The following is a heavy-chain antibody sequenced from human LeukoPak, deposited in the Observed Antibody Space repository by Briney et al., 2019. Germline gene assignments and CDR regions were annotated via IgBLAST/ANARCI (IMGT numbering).Heavy chain of an antibody. J-gene: IGHJ3*02. CDR1: GYTFTSYY. V-gene: IGHV1-46*01. CDR2: INPSGGIT. Sequence: GASVKVSCKASGYTFTSYYMHWVRQAPGQGLEWMGIINPSGGITSYAQKFQGRVTMTRDTSTSTVYMELSSLRSEDTAVYYCARVLWFGDPKHDAFDIWGQGTMVTVSS. D-gene: IGHD3-10*01. CDR3: ARVLWFGDPKHDAFDI.